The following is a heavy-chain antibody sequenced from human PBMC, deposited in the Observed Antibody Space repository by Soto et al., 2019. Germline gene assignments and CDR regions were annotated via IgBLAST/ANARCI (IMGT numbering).Heavy chain of an antibody. CDR2: LNSGGGRT. J-gene: IGHJ4*02. V-gene: IGHV3-23*01. CDR3: ARGRASACYYFAY. Sequence: SLIHSWRVSRCTFSNHTLPLVRDVPGKGLEWVSALNSGGGRTYYADSVKGRFTISRDNSKNMLYLQMNSLRAEDTAVYYCARGRASACYYFAYWGQGNLV. D-gene: IGHD2-21*02. CDR1: RCTFSNHT.